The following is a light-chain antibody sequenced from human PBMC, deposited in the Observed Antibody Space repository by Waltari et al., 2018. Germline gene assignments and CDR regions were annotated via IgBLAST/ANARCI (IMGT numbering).Light chain of an antibody. J-gene: IGLJ2*01. CDR2: GNS. Sequence: QSVLTHPPSVSRPPGQRVTLSCTGSSSPTGAGCHVPWYQPHPGTAPKLLIYGNSNRPSGVPDLFSGSKSGTSASLAITGLQAEDEADYYCQSYDSSLSGVVFGGGTKLTVL. V-gene: IGLV1-40*01. CDR3: QSYDSSLSGVV. CDR1: SSPTGAGCH.